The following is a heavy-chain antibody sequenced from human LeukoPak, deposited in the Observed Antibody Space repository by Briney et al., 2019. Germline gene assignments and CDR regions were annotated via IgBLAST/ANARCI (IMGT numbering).Heavy chain of an antibody. Sequence: GGSLRLSCAAPGFTVSSNYMSWVRQAPGKGLEWVANINTDGSETYYVDSVRGRFTISRDNSKDTLYLQMNSLRAEDTAVYYCARNENSGWGYFDYWGQGTLVTVSS. CDR1: GFTVSSNY. CDR2: INTDGSET. J-gene: IGHJ4*02. CDR3: ARNENSGWGYFDY. D-gene: IGHD5-12*01. V-gene: IGHV3-7*03.